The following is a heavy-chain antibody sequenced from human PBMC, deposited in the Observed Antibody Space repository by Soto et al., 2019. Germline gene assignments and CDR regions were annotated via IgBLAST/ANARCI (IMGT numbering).Heavy chain of an antibody. V-gene: IGHV3-11*01. D-gene: IGHD3-9*01. CDR1: GFTFSDYY. CDR2: ISSSGSTI. CDR3: AREQDNILTGYPPFNYMDV. J-gene: IGHJ6*03. Sequence: QVQLVESGGGLVKPGGSLRLSCEASGFTFSDYYMSWIRQAPGKGLEWVSYISSSGSTIYYADSVKGRFTISRDNAKNSLYLQMNSLRAEDTAVYYCAREQDNILTGYPPFNYMDVWGKWTTVTVSS.